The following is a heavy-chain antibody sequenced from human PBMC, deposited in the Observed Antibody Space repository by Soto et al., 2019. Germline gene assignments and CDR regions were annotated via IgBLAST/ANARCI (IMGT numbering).Heavy chain of an antibody. D-gene: IGHD1-26*01. CDR2: IYHSGST. Sequence: SETLSLTCAVSGGSISSGGYSWSWIRQPPGKGLEWIGYIYHSGSTYYNPSLKSRVTISVDRSKNQFSLKLSSVTAADTAVYYCASLLVGANFCFQHWGQGTLVTVSS. J-gene: IGHJ1*01. CDR1: GGSISSGGYS. CDR3: ASLLVGANFCFQH. V-gene: IGHV4-30-2*01.